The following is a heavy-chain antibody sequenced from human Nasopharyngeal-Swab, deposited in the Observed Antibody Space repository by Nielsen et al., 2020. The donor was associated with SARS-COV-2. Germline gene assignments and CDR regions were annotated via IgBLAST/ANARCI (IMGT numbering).Heavy chain of an antibody. V-gene: IGHV2-70*01. Sequence: SGPKLAKPTQTLTLTCTFTGFSPSTSGMCVSWIRQPPGKALEWLALIDWDDDKDYSTSLKTRLTISKDTSKNQVVLTMTNMDPVDTATYYCARIPSYIHGMDVWGQGITVTVSS. CDR3: ARIPSYIHGMDV. D-gene: IGHD2-2*02. CDR1: GFSPSTSGMC. CDR2: IDWDDDK. J-gene: IGHJ6*02.